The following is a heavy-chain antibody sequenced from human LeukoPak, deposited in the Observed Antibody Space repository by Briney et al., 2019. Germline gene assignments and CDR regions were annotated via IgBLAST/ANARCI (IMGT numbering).Heavy chain of an antibody. D-gene: IGHD3-3*01. CDR3: APLAFGDDFWSGSVVDP. V-gene: IGHV3-23*01. Sequence: GGSLSLSCAASGFTFSSYAMSWVRQAPGKGLEWVSAISGSGGSTYYADYVKGRFTISRDNSKNTLYLQMNSLRAEDTAVYYCAPLAFGDDFWSGSVVDPWGQGTLVTVSS. CDR1: GFTFSSYA. J-gene: IGHJ5*02. CDR2: ISGSGGST.